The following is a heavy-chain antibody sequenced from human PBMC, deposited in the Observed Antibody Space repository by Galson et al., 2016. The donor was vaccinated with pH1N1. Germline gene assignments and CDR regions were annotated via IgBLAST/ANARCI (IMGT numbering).Heavy chain of an antibody. CDR2: ISYDGSDQ. V-gene: IGHV3-30*18. CDR1: GFSFSSFG. Sequence: LRLSCAASGFSFSSFGMHWVSQAPGKGLEWVAVISYDGSDQYYADSVKGRFTISRDNFKNTLYLQMNSLRAEDTAVYHCAKDRLVLLWFGESTVDFWGQGTLVTVSS. CDR3: AKDRLVLLWFGESTVDF. D-gene: IGHD3-10*01. J-gene: IGHJ4*02.